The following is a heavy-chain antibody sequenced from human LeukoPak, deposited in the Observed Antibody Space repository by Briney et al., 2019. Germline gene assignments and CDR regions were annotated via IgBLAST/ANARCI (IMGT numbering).Heavy chain of an antibody. CDR1: GFTFSSYW. CDR2: TSSSDAGT. D-gene: IGHD3-22*01. V-gene: IGHV3-23*01. J-gene: IGHJ4*02. CDR3: ARYYYDSSGHYYKDY. Sequence: PGGSLRLSCAASGFTFSSYWMHWVRQTPGKGLEWVAATSSSDAGTYHADSVRGRFTISRDNSKNTLYLQMNSLRAEDTAKYYCARYYYDSSGHYYKDYWGQGTLVTVSS.